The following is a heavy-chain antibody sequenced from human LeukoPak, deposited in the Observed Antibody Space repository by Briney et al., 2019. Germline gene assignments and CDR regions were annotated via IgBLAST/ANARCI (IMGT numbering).Heavy chain of an antibody. Sequence: GGSLRLSCAASGFTFSGSALHWVRQASGKGLEWVGRIRSTANGYATAYAASVEGRFTISRDDSKNTAYLQMDSLKTEDTAVYYCARGTTWDPWGQGTLVTVSS. D-gene: IGHD4-17*01. CDR1: GFTFSGSA. J-gene: IGHJ5*02. V-gene: IGHV3-73*01. CDR2: IRSTANGYAT. CDR3: ARGTTWDP.